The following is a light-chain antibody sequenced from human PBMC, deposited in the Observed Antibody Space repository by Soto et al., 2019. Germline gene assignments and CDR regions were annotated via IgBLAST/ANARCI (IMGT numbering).Light chain of an antibody. CDR3: QQYGNAPFT. Sequence: EIVLTQSPATLSLSPGERATLSCRASQSIGLAIAWYQHKPGQAPRLLIFDASQRATGIPARFSGSGSGTDFTLTISRLEPEDFAVYYCQQYGNAPFTFGPGTKVDIK. V-gene: IGKV3-11*01. CDR1: QSIGLA. J-gene: IGKJ3*01. CDR2: DAS.